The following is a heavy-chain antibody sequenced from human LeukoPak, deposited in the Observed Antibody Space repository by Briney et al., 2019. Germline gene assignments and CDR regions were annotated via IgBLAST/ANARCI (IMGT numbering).Heavy chain of an antibody. V-gene: IGHV3-48*04. CDR2: ISSGRSTT. D-gene: IGHD1-26*01. J-gene: IGHJ4*02. CDR3: ARDHMGYDY. CDR1: GFTFSTYG. Sequence: GGSLRLSCAASGFTFSTYGMNWDRQAPGKGLEWVPYISSGRSTTYYAGSVKGRFTVSRENAKNSLYLQMNSLRAEDTAVYYCARDHMGYDYWGQGTLVTVSS.